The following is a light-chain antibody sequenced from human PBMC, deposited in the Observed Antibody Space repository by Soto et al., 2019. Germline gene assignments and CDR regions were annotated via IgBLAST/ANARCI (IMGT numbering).Light chain of an antibody. Sequence: QSALTQPPSASGSPGQPVTVSCTGTSSDIGGYNYVSWYQQHPGKAPKLIIYEVSERPSGVPDRFSGSKSGDTASLTVSGLQAEDEADYYCSSYAGSNNFCVFGTGTKVTVL. CDR2: EVS. CDR3: SSYAGSNNFCV. CDR1: SSDIGGYNY. J-gene: IGLJ1*01. V-gene: IGLV2-8*01.